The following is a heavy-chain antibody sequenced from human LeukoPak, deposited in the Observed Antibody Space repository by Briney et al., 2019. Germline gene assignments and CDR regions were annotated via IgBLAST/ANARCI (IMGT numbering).Heavy chain of an antibody. Sequence: GGSLRLSCAASGFTFSSYSMNWVRQSPGKGLEGVSSISSSRRYIYYADSVKGRFTISRDNAKNSRYLQMNSLRAEDTALYYCARDPGSSWYTGAYYYYGLDVWGQGTTVTVSS. J-gene: IGHJ6*02. CDR1: GFTFSSYS. CDR2: ISSSRRYI. V-gene: IGHV3-21*01. CDR3: ARDPGSSWYTGAYYYYGLDV. D-gene: IGHD6-13*01.